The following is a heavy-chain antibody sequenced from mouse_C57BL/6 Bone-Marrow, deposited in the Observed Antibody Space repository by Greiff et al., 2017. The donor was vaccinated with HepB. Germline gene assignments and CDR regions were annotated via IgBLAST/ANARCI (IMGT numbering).Heavy chain of an antibody. CDR3: ARSGRWLLKGGYFDV. CDR2: IDPNSGGT. J-gene: IGHJ1*03. Sequence: QVQLQQPGAELVKPGASVKLSCKASGYTFTSYWMHWVKQRPGRGLEWIGRIDPNSGGTKYNEKFKSKATLTVDNPSSTAYMQLSSLTSEDSAVYYCARSGRWLLKGGYFDVWGTGTTVTVSS. D-gene: IGHD2-3*01. CDR1: GYTFTSYW. V-gene: IGHV1-72*01.